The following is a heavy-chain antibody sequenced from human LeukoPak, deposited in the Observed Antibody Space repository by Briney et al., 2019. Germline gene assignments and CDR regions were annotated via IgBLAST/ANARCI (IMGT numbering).Heavy chain of an antibody. CDR3: AKDLMDTSAWYGAFDI. D-gene: IGHD6-19*01. CDR2: TNAGTGYT. Sequence: ASVKVSCKASGYTFTNYVMHWVRQAPGQRLEWMGWTNAGTGYTKYSQNSQGRVTFSRDESASTAYMELSSLRSEDTAVYYCAKDLMDTSAWYGAFDIWGQGTMVTVSS. CDR1: GYTFTNYV. J-gene: IGHJ3*02. V-gene: IGHV1-3*01.